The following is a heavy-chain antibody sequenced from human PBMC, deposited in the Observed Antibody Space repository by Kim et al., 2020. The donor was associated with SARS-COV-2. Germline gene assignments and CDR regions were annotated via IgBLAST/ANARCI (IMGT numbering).Heavy chain of an antibody. V-gene: IGHV4-61*02. CDR3: ARASAAATNWFDP. CDR2: IYTSGST. D-gene: IGHD6-13*01. Sequence: SETLSLTCTVSGGSISSGSYYWSWIRQPAGKGLEWIGRIYTSGSTNYNPSLKSRVTISVDTSKNQFSLKLSSVTAADTAVYYCARASAAATNWFDPWGQGTLVTVSS. CDR1: GGSISSGSYY. J-gene: IGHJ5*02.